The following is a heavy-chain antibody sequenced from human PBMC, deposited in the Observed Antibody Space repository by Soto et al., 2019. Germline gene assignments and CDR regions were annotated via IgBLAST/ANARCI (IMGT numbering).Heavy chain of an antibody. V-gene: IGHV1-18*01. CDR3: ARDPGIVPWLSYYYYGMDV. Sequence: ASLKVSCKASGYTFTSYGISWVRQAPGQGLEWMGWISAYNGNTNYAQKLQGRVTMTTDTSTSTAYMELRSLRSDDTAVYYCARDPGIVPWLSYYYYGMDVWGQGTTVTVSS. J-gene: IGHJ6*02. CDR2: ISAYNGNT. CDR1: GYTFTSYG. D-gene: IGHD2-21*01.